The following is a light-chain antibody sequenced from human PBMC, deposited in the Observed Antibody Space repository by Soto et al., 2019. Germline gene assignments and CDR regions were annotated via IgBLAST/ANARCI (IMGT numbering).Light chain of an antibody. CDR3: SSYTSSSTHVV. V-gene: IGLV2-14*01. CDR2: EVS. J-gene: IGLJ2*01. Sequence: HSVPTQPASVSGSPGQSITISCTGTSSDVGGYNYVSWYQQHPGKAPKLMIYEVSNRPSGVSNRFSGSKSGNTASLTISGLQAEDEADYYCSSYTSSSTHVVFGGGTKVTVL. CDR1: SSDVGGYNY.